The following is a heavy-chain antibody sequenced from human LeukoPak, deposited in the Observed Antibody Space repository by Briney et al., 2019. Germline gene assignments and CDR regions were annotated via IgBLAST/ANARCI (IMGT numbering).Heavy chain of an antibody. CDR1: GFTFSINV. CDR2: IPASGDST. CDR3: AKALKLGNGDDY. J-gene: IGHJ4*02. Sequence: GGSLRLSCAASGFTFSINVMIWVRQAPGKGLEWVSSIPASGDSTYYADSVKGRFTISRDNSKNSLYLQMNSLRAEDTAVYYCAKALKLGNGDDYWGQGTLVTVSS. D-gene: IGHD7-27*01. V-gene: IGHV3-23*01.